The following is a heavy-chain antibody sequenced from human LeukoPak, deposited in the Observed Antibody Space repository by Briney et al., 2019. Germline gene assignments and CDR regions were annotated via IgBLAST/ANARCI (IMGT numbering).Heavy chain of an antibody. V-gene: IGHV3-21*04. Sequence: GGSLRLSCAASGFTFSSYAMNWVRQAPGKGLEWVSSISRGSDHIFYADSMKGRFTISRENAKNSLYLQMNSLRAEDTAVYYCARDGGGTIGYYYYGMDVWGQGTTVTVSS. CDR3: ARDGGGTIGYYYYGMDV. J-gene: IGHJ6*02. CDR1: GFTFSSYA. D-gene: IGHD1-14*01. CDR2: ISRGSDHI.